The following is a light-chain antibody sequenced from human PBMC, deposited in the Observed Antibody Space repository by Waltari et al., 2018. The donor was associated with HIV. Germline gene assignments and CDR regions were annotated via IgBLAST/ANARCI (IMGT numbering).Light chain of an antibody. J-gene: IGLJ2*01. CDR2: TDT. Sequence: SVLTQPPSASGTPGPKVTISCSGSSSHIGSNSVSWYQQLPGAAPKLLIYTDTQRPSGVPDRFSGSKSGTSASLAISGLRSEDEAVYSCATWDDSLNGVLFGGGTNLNVL. V-gene: IGLV1-47*01. CDR1: SSHIGSNS. CDR3: ATWDDSLNGVL.